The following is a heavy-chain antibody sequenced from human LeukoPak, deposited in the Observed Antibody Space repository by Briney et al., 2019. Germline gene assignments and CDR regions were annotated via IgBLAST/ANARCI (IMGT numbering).Heavy chain of an antibody. D-gene: IGHD4-17*01. CDR1: GGAITGYY. Sequence: SETLSLTCTVSGGAITGYYWSWIRQPPGKGLEWIGYTYYSGSTNYNPSLKSRVTMSVDTSKKQFSLKPSSVTAADTAVYYCARGRPPHDYGTLFDYWGQGTLVTVSS. J-gene: IGHJ4*02. CDR3: ARGRPPHDYGTLFDY. CDR2: TYYSGST. V-gene: IGHV4-59*01.